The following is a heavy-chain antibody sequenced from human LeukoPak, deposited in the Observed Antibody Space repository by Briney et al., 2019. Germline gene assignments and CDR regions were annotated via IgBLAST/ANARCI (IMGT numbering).Heavy chain of an antibody. CDR2: IRYDGSNE. D-gene: IGHD2-15*01. J-gene: IGHJ6*03. CDR3: AKVMPPGRIRFYSYYMDV. CDR1: GFTFSSYG. V-gene: IGHV3-30*02. Sequence: GGSLRLSCAASGFTFSSYGMHWVRQAPCKGLEWVAVIRYDGSNEYYADSVKGRFTISRDKSKNTLSLQMNGLRVEDTAVYYCAKVMPPGRIRFYSYYMDVWGKGTTVTVS.